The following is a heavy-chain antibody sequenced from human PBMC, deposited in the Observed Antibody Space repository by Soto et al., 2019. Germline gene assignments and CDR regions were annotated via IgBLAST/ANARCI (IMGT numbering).Heavy chain of an antibody. CDR3: AKDRGGVGGYYNWFDP. CDR2: ISGSGGST. D-gene: IGHD3-10*01. CDR1: GFTFSSYA. J-gene: IGHJ5*02. V-gene: IGHV3-23*01. Sequence: EVQLLESGGGLVQPGGSLRLSCAASGFTFSSYAMSWVRQAPGKGLEWVSAISGSGGSTYYADSVKGRFTISRDNSKNTLYLQMNSLRAEDTAVYYCAKDRGGVGGYYNWFDPWGQGTLVTVSS.